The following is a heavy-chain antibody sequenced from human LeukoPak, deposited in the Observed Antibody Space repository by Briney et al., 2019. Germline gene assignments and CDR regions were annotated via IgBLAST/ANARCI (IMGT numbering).Heavy chain of an antibody. CDR3: PTELGYCSRSSCPLYRY. V-gene: IGHV1-2*04. CDR2: INPNIGGT. Sequence: ASVKVSCKASGSIFTDYYVHWVRQFPGQGLEWLCWINPNIGGTHYAQKFHGWVTVTRYTYITSSSRWMSRLTVCDTTVYQCPTELGYCSRSSCPLYRYWGQGSMVTVSS. J-gene: IGHJ4*02. CDR1: GSIFTDYY. D-gene: IGHD2-2*01.